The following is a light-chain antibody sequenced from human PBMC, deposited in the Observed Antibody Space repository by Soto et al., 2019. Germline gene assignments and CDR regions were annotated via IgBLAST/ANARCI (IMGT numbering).Light chain of an antibody. Sequence: IVFTHSPATRSSPPGERATLSCRASQSVSSYLAWYQQKPGQAPRLLIYDASNRATGIPARFSGSGSGTDFTLTISSLEPEDFAVYYCQQRSNFWTFGQGTKVDIK. CDR1: QSVSSY. J-gene: IGKJ1*01. V-gene: IGKV3-11*01. CDR2: DAS. CDR3: QQRSNFWT.